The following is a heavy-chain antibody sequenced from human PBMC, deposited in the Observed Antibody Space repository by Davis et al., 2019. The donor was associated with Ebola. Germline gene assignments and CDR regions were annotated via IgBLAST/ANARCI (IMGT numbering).Heavy chain of an antibody. Sequence: GESLKISCAASGFTFSSYGMHWVRQAPGKGLEWVSFIRFDGSNKYYADSVKGRFTISRDNSKNTLYLQMNSLRAADTAVYYCAKELAAFDIWGQGTMVTVSS. D-gene: IGHD6-6*01. CDR3: AKELAAFDI. V-gene: IGHV3-30*02. CDR1: GFTFSSYG. CDR2: IRFDGSNK. J-gene: IGHJ3*02.